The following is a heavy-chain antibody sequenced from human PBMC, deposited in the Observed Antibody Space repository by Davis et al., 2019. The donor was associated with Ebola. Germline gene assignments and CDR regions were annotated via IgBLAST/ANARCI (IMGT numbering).Heavy chain of an antibody. J-gene: IGHJ5*02. V-gene: IGHV4-39*07. CDR3: ARGHGLTGTTDWFDP. CDR2: INHSGST. Sequence: SETLSLTCTVSGGSVSSGSYYWSWIRQPPGKGLEWIGEINHSGSTNYNPSLKSRVTISVDTSKNQFSLKLSSVTAADTAVYYCARGHGLTGTTDWFDPWGQGTLVTVSS. D-gene: IGHD1-7*01. CDR1: GGSVSSGSYY.